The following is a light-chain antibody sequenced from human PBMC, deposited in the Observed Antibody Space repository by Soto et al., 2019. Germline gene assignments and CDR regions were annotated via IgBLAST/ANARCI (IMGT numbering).Light chain of an antibody. CDR3: AAWDDSLTVWV. CDR1: SSNIGANT. J-gene: IGLJ3*02. Sequence: QSVLTQPPSASGTPGQRITISCSGSSSNIGANTVNWYKQRPGTAPKLLIYNNNQRPSGVPDRFSGSKSGTSASLAISGLQSDDEGDYYCAAWDDSLTVWVFGGGTKLTVL. CDR2: NNN. V-gene: IGLV1-44*01.